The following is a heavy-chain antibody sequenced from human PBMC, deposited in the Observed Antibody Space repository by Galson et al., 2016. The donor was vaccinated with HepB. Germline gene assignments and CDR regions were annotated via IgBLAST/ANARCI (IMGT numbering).Heavy chain of an antibody. Sequence: SLRLSCAASGFTISTYWMSWVRQAPGMGLEWVGLIKQDGSERYFVDSERGRFIISRDNAKNSLYLQMNSLRAEDTAVYYCARDSIAADFDYWGQGTLVTVSS. V-gene: IGHV3-7*01. CDR3: ARDSIAADFDY. CDR1: GFTISTYW. D-gene: IGHD6-6*01. J-gene: IGHJ4*02. CDR2: IKQDGSER.